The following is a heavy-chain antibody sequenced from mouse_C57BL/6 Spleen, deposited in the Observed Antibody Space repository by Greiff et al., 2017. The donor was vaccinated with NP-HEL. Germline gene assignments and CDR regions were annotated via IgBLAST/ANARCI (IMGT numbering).Heavy chain of an antibody. Sequence: VMLVESGPGLVAPSQSLSITCTVSGFSLTSYGVDWVRQSPGKGLEWLGVIWGVGSTNYNSALKSRLSISKDNSKSQVFLKMNSLQTEDTAMYYCASGYPRGFAYWGQGTLVTVSA. J-gene: IGHJ3*01. CDR2: IWGVGST. CDR3: ASGYPRGFAY. CDR1: GFSLTSYG. D-gene: IGHD5-1-1*01. V-gene: IGHV2-6*01.